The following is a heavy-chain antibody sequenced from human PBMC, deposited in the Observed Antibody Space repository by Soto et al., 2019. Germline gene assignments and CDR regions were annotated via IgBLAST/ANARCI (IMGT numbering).Heavy chain of an antibody. CDR1: GGSTSSDNY. CDR2: IYYSGNT. J-gene: IGHJ4*02. CDR3: AREGGESSDGLYYFDL. D-gene: IGHD3-16*01. Sequence: PSETLSLTCTVSGGSTSSDNYWSWIRQPPGKGLEWIGHIYYSGNTDYNPSLKSRLAISIDTSKNQFSLKRSSVTAADTAVYFCAREGGESSDGLYYFDLWGQGYLVTVYS. V-gene: IGHV4-30-4*01.